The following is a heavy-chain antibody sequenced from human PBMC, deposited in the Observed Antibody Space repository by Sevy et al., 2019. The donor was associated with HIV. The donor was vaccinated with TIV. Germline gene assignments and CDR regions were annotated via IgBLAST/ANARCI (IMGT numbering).Heavy chain of an antibody. CDR3: ARVGEGPKLGYFLYYYYYMDV. D-gene: IGHD3-10*01. V-gene: IGHV3-33*01. Sequence: GGSLRLSCAASGFTFSSYGMHWVRQAPGKGLEWVAVIWYDGSNKYYADSVKGRFTISRDNSKNTLYLQMNSLRAEDTAVYYCARVGEGPKLGYFLYYYYYMDVWGKGTTVTVSS. J-gene: IGHJ6*03. CDR2: IWYDGSNK. CDR1: GFTFSSYG.